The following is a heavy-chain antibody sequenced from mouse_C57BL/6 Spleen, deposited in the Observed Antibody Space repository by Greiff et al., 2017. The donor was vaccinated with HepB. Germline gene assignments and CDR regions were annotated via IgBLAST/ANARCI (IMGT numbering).Heavy chain of an antibody. CDR3: ARPDWGNYNYAMDY. D-gene: IGHD2-1*01. Sequence: EVMLVESGGGLVQPGESLKLSCESNEYEFPSHDMSWVRKTPEKRLELVAAINSDGGSTYYPDTMERRFIISRDNTKKTLYLQMSSLRSEDTALYYCARPDWGNYNYAMDYWGQGTSVTVSS. CDR1: EYEFPSHD. J-gene: IGHJ4*01. CDR2: INSDGGST. V-gene: IGHV5-2*01.